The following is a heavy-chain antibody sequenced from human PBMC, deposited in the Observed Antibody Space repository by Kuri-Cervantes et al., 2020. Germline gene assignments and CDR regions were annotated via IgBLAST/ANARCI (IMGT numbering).Heavy chain of an antibody. D-gene: IGHD3-10*01. V-gene: IGHV3-7*04. J-gene: IGHJ4*02. CDR1: GFTFSSYW. Sequence: GESLKISCAASGFTFSSYWMSWVRQAPGKGLEWVANIKQDGSETYYVDSVKGRFTISRDNAKNSLYLQMNSLRAEDTAVYYCARANRFRGVIFDLWGQGTLVTVSS. CDR2: IKQDGSET. CDR3: ARANRFRGVIFDL.